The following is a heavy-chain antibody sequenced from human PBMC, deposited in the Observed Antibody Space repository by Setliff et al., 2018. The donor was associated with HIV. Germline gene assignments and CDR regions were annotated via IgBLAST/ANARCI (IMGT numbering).Heavy chain of an antibody. CDR3: AGLGRAIDDGGSSLRLDF. CDR2: ISSSGTT. D-gene: IGHD2-15*01. V-gene: IGHV4-4*09. J-gene: IGHJ4*02. CDR1: DDSFSNYD. Sequence: SETLSLTCVVSDDSFSNYDWTWIRQPPGKALQWIGYISSSGTTNYNPSLRSRVTISIETSNTHFSLWLRSVTAADTATYFCAGLGRAIDDGGSSLRLDFWGQGMLVTVSS.